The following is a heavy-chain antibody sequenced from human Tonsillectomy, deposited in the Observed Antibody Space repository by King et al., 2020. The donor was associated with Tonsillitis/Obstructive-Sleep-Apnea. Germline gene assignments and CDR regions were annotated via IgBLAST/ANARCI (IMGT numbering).Heavy chain of an antibody. CDR3: AREYCSGGSCYFYFVY. Sequence: QLVQSGGGLVKPGGSLRLSCAASVFTFSSYSMSWVRQAPGKGLEWVSSISSSSSYIYYGDSVKGRFTISRDNAKNSLYLQMNSLRAEDTALYYCAREYCSGGSCYFYFVYWGQGTLVTVSS. CDR1: VFTFSSYS. CDR2: ISSSSSYI. J-gene: IGHJ4*02. V-gene: IGHV3-21*01. D-gene: IGHD2-15*01.